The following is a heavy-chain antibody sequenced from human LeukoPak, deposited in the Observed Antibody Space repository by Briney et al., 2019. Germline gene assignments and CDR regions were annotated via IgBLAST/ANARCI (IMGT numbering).Heavy chain of an antibody. V-gene: IGHV3-15*01. D-gene: IGHD1-26*01. J-gene: IGHJ4*02. CDR2: IKSKTDGGTT. Sequence: GGSLRLSCAASGFTFSSYGMHWVRQAPGKGLEWIGRIKSKTDGGTTDYAAPVKGRFTISRDDSKNTLYLQMNSLKTEDTAVYYCTKVGATTPIDYWGQGTLVTVSS. CDR3: TKVGATTPIDY. CDR1: GFTFSSYG.